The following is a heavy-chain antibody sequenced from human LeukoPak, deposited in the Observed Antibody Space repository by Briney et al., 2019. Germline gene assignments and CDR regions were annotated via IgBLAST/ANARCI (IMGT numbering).Heavy chain of an antibody. CDR2: IKQDGSEK. Sequence: GGSLRLSCAASGFTFSTYWMSWVRQAPGKGLEWVANIKQDGSEKYYVDSVKGRFTISRDNAKNSLYLQMNSLRAEDTAVYYCARDGTFTDYGDYGAYACWGQGTLVTVSS. V-gene: IGHV3-7*01. J-gene: IGHJ4*02. D-gene: IGHD4-17*01. CDR3: ARDGTFTDYGDYGAYAC. CDR1: GFTFSTYW.